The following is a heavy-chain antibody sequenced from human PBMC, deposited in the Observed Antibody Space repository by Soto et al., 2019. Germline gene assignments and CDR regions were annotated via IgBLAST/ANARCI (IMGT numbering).Heavy chain of an antibody. J-gene: IGHJ4*02. V-gene: IGHV3-11*01. Sequence: GGSLRLSCAASGFTFSDYYMSWIRQAPGKGLEWVSYISSSGSTIYYADSVKGRFTISRDNAENSLYLQMNSLRAEDTAVYYCATTIQLWSPFDYWGQGTLVTVSS. CDR3: ATTIQLWSPFDY. D-gene: IGHD5-18*01. CDR1: GFTFSDYY. CDR2: ISSSGSTI.